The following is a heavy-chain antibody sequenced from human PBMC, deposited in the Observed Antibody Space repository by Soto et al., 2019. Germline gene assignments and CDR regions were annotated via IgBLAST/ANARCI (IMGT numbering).Heavy chain of an antibody. J-gene: IGHJ4*02. D-gene: IGHD1-26*01. CDR2: ISYDGNSK. CDR3: AMRVGATDY. Sequence: QVQLVESGGGVVQPGRSLRLSCAASGFTFYTSALHWVRQAPGKGLEWVTFISYDGNSKYYTDSVKGRFTISRDNSKNTLYLQMNSLRAGDTAVYYCAMRVGATDYWGQGTLVIVSS. CDR1: GFTFYTSA. V-gene: IGHV3-30*03.